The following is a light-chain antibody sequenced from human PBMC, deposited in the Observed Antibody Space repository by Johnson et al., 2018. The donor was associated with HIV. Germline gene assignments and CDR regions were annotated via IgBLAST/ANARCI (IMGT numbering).Light chain of an antibody. J-gene: IGLJ1*01. Sequence: QSALTQPPSVSAAPGQKVTISCSGSSSNIGNNYVSWYQQLPGTAPKLLMYENNKRPSGIPDRLSGSKSGTSATLDITGLQPGDEADYYCGTWDNSLRAGVFGTGTEVTVL. CDR3: GTWDNSLRAGV. CDR1: SSNIGNNY. CDR2: ENN. V-gene: IGLV1-51*02.